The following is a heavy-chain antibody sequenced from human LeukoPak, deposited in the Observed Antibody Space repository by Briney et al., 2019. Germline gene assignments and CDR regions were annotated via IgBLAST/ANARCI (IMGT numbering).Heavy chain of an antibody. V-gene: IGHV4-34*01. Sequence: RAPETLSLTCAVYGGSFSGYYWSWIRQPPGKGLEWIGEINHSGSTNYNPSLKSRVTISVDTSKNQFSLKLSSVTAADTAVYYCARKDCTNGVCYPENWFDPWGQGTLVTVSS. J-gene: IGHJ5*02. CDR1: GGSFSGYY. D-gene: IGHD2-8*01. CDR2: INHSGST. CDR3: ARKDCTNGVCYPENWFDP.